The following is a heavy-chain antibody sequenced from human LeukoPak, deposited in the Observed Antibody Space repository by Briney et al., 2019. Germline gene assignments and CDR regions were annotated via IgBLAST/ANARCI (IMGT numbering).Heavy chain of an antibody. CDR1: GGTFSSYA. J-gene: IGHJ5*02. D-gene: IGHD6-13*01. CDR2: IIPIFGTA. V-gene: IGHV1-69*05. CDR3: ARGSRRAAAGGWFDP. Sequence: SVKVSCKASGGTFSSYAISWLRQAPGQGLEWMGGIIPIFGTANYAQKFQGRVTITTDESTSTAYMELSSLRSEDTAVYYCARGSRRAAAGGWFDPWGQGTVVTVSS.